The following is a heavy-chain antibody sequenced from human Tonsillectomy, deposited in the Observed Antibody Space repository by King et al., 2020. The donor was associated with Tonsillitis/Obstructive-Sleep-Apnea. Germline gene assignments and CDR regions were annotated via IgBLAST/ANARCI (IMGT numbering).Heavy chain of an antibody. V-gene: IGHV3-33*01. CDR1: GFTFSSYG. J-gene: IGHJ4*02. Sequence: VQLVESGGGVVQPGRSLRLSCAASGFTFSSYGMHWVRQAPGKGLEGVAVIWYDGSNKYYADSVKGRLTISRDNSKNTLYLQMNSLRVEDTAVYYCARDYCTRTSCYDYWGQGTLVTVSS. CDR2: IWYDGSNK. CDR3: ARDYCTRTSCYDY. D-gene: IGHD2-2*01.